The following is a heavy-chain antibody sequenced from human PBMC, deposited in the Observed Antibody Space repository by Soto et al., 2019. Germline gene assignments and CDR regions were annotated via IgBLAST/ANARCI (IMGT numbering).Heavy chain of an antibody. Sequence: ASVKASCKASGYSFTNNSFHSARQAPGQGLEWMGWINGGNGNTKYSQNFQGRVTITRDTSASTAYVELSSLRSEDTAVYYCATIAAVGAPDYWGQGTLVTVSS. V-gene: IGHV1-3*01. J-gene: IGHJ4*02. D-gene: IGHD6-25*01. CDR1: GYSFTNNS. CDR2: INGGNGNT. CDR3: ATIAAVGAPDY.